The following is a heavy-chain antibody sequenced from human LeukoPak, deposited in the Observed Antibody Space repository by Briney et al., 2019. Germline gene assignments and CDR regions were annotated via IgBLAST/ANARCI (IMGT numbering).Heavy chain of an antibody. V-gene: IGHV3-7*01. Sequence: GGSLRLSCAGSGFTFSSYWMSWFRQAPGKGLEWVANIKQDGSEKYYVDSVKGRFTISRDNAKNSLYLQMNSLRAEDTAVYYCARIGAGGYDLDYWCQGTLVSVSS. D-gene: IGHD5-12*01. CDR3: ARIGAGGYDLDY. CDR1: GFTFSSYW. CDR2: IKQDGSEK. J-gene: IGHJ4*02.